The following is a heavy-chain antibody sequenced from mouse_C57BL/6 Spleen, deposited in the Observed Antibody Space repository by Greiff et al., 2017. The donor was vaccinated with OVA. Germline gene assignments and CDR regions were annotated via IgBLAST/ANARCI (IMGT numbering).Heavy chain of an antibody. D-gene: IGHD1-1*01. V-gene: IGHV1-52*01. CDR2: IDPSDSET. Sequence: VQLQQPGAELVRPGSSVKLSCKASGYTFTSYWMHWVKQRPIQGLEWIGNIDPSDSETHYNQKFKDKATLTVDKSSSTAYMQLSSLTSEDSAVYYCARGSDYYGSSPWFAYWGQGTLVTVSA. CDR3: ARGSDYYGSSPWFAY. J-gene: IGHJ3*01. CDR1: GYTFTSYW.